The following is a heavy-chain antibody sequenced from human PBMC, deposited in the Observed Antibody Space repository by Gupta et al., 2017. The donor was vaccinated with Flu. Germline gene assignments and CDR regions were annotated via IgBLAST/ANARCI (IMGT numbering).Heavy chain of an antibody. CDR3: ARGASGSHSRYYFDY. Sequence: QVQLVQSGAEVKKPGSSVKVSCQASGGPFSSYAMSWVRQAPGQGLEWMGGIIPIFGTANYAQKFQGRVTITADESTTTAYMELNSLRSEDTAVYYCARGASGSHSRYYFDYWGQGTLVTVSS. CDR2: IIPIFGTA. J-gene: IGHJ4*02. D-gene: IGHD1-26*01. V-gene: IGHV1-69*01. CDR1: GGPFSSYA.